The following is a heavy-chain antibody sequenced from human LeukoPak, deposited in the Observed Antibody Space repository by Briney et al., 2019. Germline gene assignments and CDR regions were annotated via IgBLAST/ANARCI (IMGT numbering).Heavy chain of an antibody. J-gene: IGHJ4*02. CDR2: VHLSGAT. V-gene: IGHV4-4*02. CDR3: TRESGAFSPFGF. Sequence: PSRTLSLTCAVSGGSITTTNWWSWVRQPPGKGLEWIEEVHLSGATNYNPSLESRVSMSIDKSKNHLSLEVTSVTAADTAIYYCTRESGAFSPFGFWGQGTLLTVSS. D-gene: IGHD1-26*01. CDR1: GGSITTTNW.